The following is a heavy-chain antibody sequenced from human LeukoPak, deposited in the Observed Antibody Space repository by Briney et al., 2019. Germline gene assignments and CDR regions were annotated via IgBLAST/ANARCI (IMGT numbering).Heavy chain of an antibody. V-gene: IGHV3-21*04. CDR2: ISSSSSYI. CDR1: GFTLSSYS. CDR3: AKEQQLVYDY. J-gene: IGHJ4*02. Sequence: GGSLRLSCAASGFTLSSYSMNWVRQAPGKGLEWVSSISSSSSYIYYADSVKGRFTISRDNSKNMLYLQMNSLRAEDTAVYYCAKEQQLVYDYWGQGTLVTVSS. D-gene: IGHD6-13*01.